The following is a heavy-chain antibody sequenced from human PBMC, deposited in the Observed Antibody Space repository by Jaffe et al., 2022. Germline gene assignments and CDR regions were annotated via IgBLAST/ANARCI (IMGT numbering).Heavy chain of an antibody. CDR3: ARRYFDWLLSRGDAFDI. Sequence: EVQLVESGGGLVQPGGSLRLSCAASGFTFSSYEMNWVRQAPGKGLEWVSYISSSGSTIYYADSVKGRFTISRDNAKNSLYLQMNSLRAEDTAVYYCARRYFDWLLSRGDAFDIWGQGTMVTVSS. CDR1: GFTFSSYE. V-gene: IGHV3-48*03. D-gene: IGHD3-9*01. J-gene: IGHJ3*02. CDR2: ISSSGSTI.